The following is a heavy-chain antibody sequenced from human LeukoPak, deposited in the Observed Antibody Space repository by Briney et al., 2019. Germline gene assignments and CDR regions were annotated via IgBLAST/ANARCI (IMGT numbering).Heavy chain of an antibody. Sequence: ASVKVSCKASGYTFTSYGISWVRQAPGQGLEWMGWISAYNGNTNYAQKLQGRVTMTTDTSTSTAYMELRSLRSDDTAVYYCATDGGKQLVRGRPYYFGYWGQGTLVTVSS. V-gene: IGHV1-18*01. D-gene: IGHD6-6*01. CDR1: GYTFTSYG. CDR2: ISAYNGNT. J-gene: IGHJ4*02. CDR3: ATDGGKQLVRGRPYYFGY.